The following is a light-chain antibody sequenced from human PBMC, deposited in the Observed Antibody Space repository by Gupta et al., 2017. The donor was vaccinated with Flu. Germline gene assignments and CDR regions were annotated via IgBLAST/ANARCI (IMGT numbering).Light chain of an antibody. CDR1: QSVSSN. CDR2: AAS. J-gene: IGKJ4*01. Sequence: EIVMTQSPATLSVSPGERATLSCRASQSVSSNLAWYQQKPGQAPRLLIYAASTRATGIPARFSGSGSGKEFTLTISSRQSEDFAVYYCQQYKNWPPITFGGGTXVEIK. CDR3: QQYKNWPPIT. V-gene: IGKV3-15*01.